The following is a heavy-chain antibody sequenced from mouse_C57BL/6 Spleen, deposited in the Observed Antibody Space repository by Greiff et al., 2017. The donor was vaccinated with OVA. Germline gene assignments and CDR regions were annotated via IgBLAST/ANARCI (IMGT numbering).Heavy chain of an antibody. Sequence: VQLQQSGAELVRPGTSVKVSCKASGYAFTNYLIEWVKQRPGQGLEWIGVINPGSGGTNYNEKFKGKATLTADKSSSTAYMQLSSLTSEDSAVYFCAREGTFFDYWGQRTTLTVSS. V-gene: IGHV1-54*01. CDR2: INPGSGGT. CDR3: AREGTFFDY. D-gene: IGHD2-14*01. CDR1: GYAFTNYL. J-gene: IGHJ2*01.